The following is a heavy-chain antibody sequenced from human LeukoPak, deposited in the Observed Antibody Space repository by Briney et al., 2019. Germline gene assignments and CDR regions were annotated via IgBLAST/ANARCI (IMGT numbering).Heavy chain of an antibody. Sequence: PGGSLRLSCAASGFTVNTNHMSWVRQAPGKGPEWVSVIFSGGDTYYADSVKGRFTISRDSSKNTLYLQMNSLRAEDTALYYCAKDMDRGYSYGYGFDYWGQGTLVTVSS. D-gene: IGHD5-18*01. CDR3: AKDMDRGYSYGYGFDY. CDR1: GFTVNTNH. CDR2: IFSGGDT. V-gene: IGHV3-66*01. J-gene: IGHJ4*02.